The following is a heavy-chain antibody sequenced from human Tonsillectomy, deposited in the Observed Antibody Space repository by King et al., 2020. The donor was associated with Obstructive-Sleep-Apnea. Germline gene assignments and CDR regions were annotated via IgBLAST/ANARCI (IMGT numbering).Heavy chain of an antibody. CDR1: GFTFSSYA. CDR2: ISYDGSNK. V-gene: IGHV3-30*04. Sequence: VQLVESGGGVVQPGRSLRLSCAASGFTFSSYAMHWVRQAPGKGLEWVAVISYDGSNKYYADSVKGRFTISRDNSKNTLYLQMNTLRTEDTAVYYCAREPGFAVYSSSSSWFDPWGQGTLVTVSS. D-gene: IGHD6-6*01. CDR3: AREPGFAVYSSSSSWFDP. J-gene: IGHJ5*02.